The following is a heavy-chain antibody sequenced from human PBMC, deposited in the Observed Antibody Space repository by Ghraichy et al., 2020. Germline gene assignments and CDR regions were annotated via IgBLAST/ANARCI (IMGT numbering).Heavy chain of an antibody. D-gene: IGHD4-17*01. CDR2: ISYDGSNK. CDR1: GFTFSSYA. Sequence: GGSLRLSCAASGFTFSSYAMHWVRQAPGKGLEWVAVISYDGSNKYYADSVKGRFTISRDNSKNTLYLQMNSLRAEDTTVYYCARGGYGDYSFDIWGQGTMVTVSS. V-gene: IGHV3-30-3*01. J-gene: IGHJ3*02. CDR3: ARGGYGDYSFDI.